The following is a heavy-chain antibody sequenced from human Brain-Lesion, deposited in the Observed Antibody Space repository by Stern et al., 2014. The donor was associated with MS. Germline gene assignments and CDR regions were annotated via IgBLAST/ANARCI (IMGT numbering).Heavy chain of an antibody. CDR1: GYTFTTYG. J-gene: IGHJ5*02. V-gene: IGHV1-18*04. CDR3: ARRVYGDYAAYQDL. D-gene: IGHD4-17*01. CDR2: IRAYTGNT. Sequence: QVQLVQSGGEVKKPGASVKVSCKASGYTFTTYGISWVRQAPGQGLEWMGWIRAYTGNTNYAQNFQGRVTMTTDTATSTAYMDLRSLRPDDTAIYYCARRVYGDYAAYQDLWGQGTPVTVSS.